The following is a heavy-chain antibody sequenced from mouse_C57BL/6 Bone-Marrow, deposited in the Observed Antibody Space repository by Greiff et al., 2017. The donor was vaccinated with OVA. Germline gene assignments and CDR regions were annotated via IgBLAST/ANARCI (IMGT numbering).Heavy chain of an antibody. D-gene: IGHD2-4*01. J-gene: IGHJ4*01. Sequence: QVHVKQSGAELVRPGASVTLSCKASGYTFTDYEMHWVKQTPVHGLEWIGAIDPETGGTAYNQKFKGKAILTADKSSSTAYMELRSLTSEDSAVYYCTRREGLRRYAMDYWGQGTSVTGSS. V-gene: IGHV1-15*01. CDR3: TRREGLRRYAMDY. CDR2: IDPETGGT. CDR1: GYTFTDYE.